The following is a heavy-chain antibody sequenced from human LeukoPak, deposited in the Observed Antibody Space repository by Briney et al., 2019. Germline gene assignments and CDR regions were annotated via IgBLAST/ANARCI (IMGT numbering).Heavy chain of an antibody. Sequence: PSETLSLTCAVYGGSFSGYYWSWLRQPPGKGLEWIGEINHSGSTNYNPSLKSRVTISVDTSKNQFSLKLSSVTAADTAVYYCARFPLYGDYYYYYGMDVWGQGTTVTVSS. CDR3: ARFPLYGDYYYYYGMDV. V-gene: IGHV4-34*01. CDR2: INHSGST. J-gene: IGHJ6*02. CDR1: GGSFSGYY. D-gene: IGHD4-17*01.